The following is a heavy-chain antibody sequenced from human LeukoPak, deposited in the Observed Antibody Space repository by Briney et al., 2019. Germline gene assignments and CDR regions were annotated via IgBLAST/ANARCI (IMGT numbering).Heavy chain of an antibody. D-gene: IGHD6-13*01. V-gene: IGHV4-59*08. Sequence: PSETLSLACTVSGGSISSYYWSWIRQPPGKGLEWIGYIYYSGSTNYNPSLKSRVTISVDTSKNQFSLKLSSVTAADTAVYYCARQGYSSSWPYFDYWGQGTLVTVSS. CDR2: IYYSGST. CDR3: ARQGYSSSWPYFDY. J-gene: IGHJ4*02. CDR1: GGSISSYY.